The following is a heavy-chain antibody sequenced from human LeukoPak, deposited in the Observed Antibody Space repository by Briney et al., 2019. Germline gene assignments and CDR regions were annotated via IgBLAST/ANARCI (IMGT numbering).Heavy chain of an antibody. J-gene: IGHJ4*02. CDR2: ISGSGGST. CDR3: ARRAAGWYSGSYYDY. D-gene: IGHD1-26*01. V-gene: IGHV3-23*01. Sequence: GGSLRLSCVASGFTFSSYAMSWVRQAPGKGLEWVSAISGSGGSTYYADSVKGRFTISRDNSKNTLYLQMNSLRAEDTAVYYCARRAAGWYSGSYYDYWGQGTLVTVSS. CDR1: GFTFSSYA.